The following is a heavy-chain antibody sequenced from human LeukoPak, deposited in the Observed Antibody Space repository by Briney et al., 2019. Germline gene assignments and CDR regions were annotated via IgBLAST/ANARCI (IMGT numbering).Heavy chain of an antibody. CDR1: GGSISSSNYY. J-gene: IGHJ5*02. V-gene: IGHV4-39*01. Sequence: PSETLSLTCTVSGGSISSSNYYWGWIRQPPGKGLEWIGSIYYSGSTYYNPSLKGRVTISVDTSKNQFSLKLSSVTAADTAVYYCARRYSSSWDNWFDPWGQGTLVTVSS. D-gene: IGHD6-13*01. CDR3: ARRYSSSWDNWFDP. CDR2: IYYSGST.